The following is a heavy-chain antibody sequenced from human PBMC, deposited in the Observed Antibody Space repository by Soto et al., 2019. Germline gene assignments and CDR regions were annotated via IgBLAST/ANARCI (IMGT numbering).Heavy chain of an antibody. J-gene: IGHJ6*02. D-gene: IGHD6-6*01. CDR2: INAGNGNT. CDR1: GYTFTSYA. V-gene: IGHV1-3*01. CDR3: AKAIVRARPDYYYGMDV. Sequence: GASVKVSCKASGYTFTSYAMHWVRQAPGQRLEWMGWINAGNGNTKYSQKFQGRVTITRDTSASTAYMELSSLRSEDTAVYYCAKAIVRARPDYYYGMDVWGQGTTVTVSS.